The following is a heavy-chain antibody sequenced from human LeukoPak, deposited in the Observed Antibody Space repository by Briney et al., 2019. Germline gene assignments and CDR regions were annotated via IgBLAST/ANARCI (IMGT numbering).Heavy chain of an antibody. CDR1: GYTFTNYY. Sequence: ASVKVSCKASGYTFTNYYIHWVRQAPGQGLEWMGWINPNSGGTNYAQKFQGRVTMTRDTSISTAYMELSRLRSDDTAVYYCAREARDTAIAFDIWGQGTMVTVSS. D-gene: IGHD5-18*01. CDR3: AREARDTAIAFDI. J-gene: IGHJ3*02. CDR2: INPNSGGT. V-gene: IGHV1-2*02.